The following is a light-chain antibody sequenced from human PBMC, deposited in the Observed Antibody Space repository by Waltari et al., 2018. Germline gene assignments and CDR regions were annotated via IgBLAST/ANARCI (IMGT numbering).Light chain of an antibody. Sequence: QSALTQPPSASGSPGLSVTIFCTGTSSDVGGYTHVSWYQQHPGKAPKLMIFEVSKRPSGVPDRFSGSKSGNTASLTVSGLQADDEAHYYCSSYAGSNNWVFGGGTKLTVL. J-gene: IGLJ3*02. CDR2: EVS. CDR3: SSYAGSNNWV. V-gene: IGLV2-8*01. CDR1: SSDVGGYTH.